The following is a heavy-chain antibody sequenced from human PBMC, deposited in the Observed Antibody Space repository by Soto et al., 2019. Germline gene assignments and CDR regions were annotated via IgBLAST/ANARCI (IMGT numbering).Heavy chain of an antibody. J-gene: IGHJ5*02. V-gene: IGHV5-51*01. CDR3: ARRYDSSGYYYGGWFDP. D-gene: IGHD3-22*01. CDR2: IYPGDSDT. CDR1: GYSFTSYW. Sequence: PGESLKISCKGSGYSFTSYWIGWVRQMPGKGLEWMGIIYPGDSDTRYSPSFQGQVTISADKSISTAYLQWSSLKASDTAMYYCARRYDSSGYYYGGWFDPWRQGTLVTVSS.